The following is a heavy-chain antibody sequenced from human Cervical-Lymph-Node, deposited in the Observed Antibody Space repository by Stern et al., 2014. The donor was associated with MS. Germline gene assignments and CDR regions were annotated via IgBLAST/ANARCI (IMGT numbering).Heavy chain of an antibody. J-gene: IGHJ4*02. CDR2: IYTSGST. V-gene: IGHV4-61*02. Sequence: QLQLQESGPGLVKPSQTLSLTCTVSGGSISSGSYYWSWIRQPAGKGLEWIGRIYTSGSTNYNPSLKSRVTISVDTSKNQFSLKLSSVTAADTAVYYCAREDYGDYYFDYWGQGTLVTVSS. CDR1: GGSISSGSYY. CDR3: AREDYGDYYFDY. D-gene: IGHD4-17*01.